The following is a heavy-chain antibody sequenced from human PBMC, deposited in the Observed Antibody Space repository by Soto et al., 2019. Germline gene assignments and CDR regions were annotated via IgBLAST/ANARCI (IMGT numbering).Heavy chain of an antibody. V-gene: IGHV3-30*10. CDR2: ISYDDAYK. J-gene: IGHJ4*02. CDR3: AQDRKYYFHN. Sequence: QERLVESGGGVVQPGRSLRLSCSGSGLTSTKNAMHWVRQAPGKGLEWVAFISYDDAYKYYTDVVKGRFTISRDNSTDTVYLQMDSLRPDDSAVYYCAQDRKYYFHNWGPGTLVTVSS. CDR1: GLTSTKNA.